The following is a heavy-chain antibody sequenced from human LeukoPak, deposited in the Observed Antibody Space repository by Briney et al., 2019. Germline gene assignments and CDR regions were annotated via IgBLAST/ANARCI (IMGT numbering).Heavy chain of an antibody. CDR2: ISSSSSYI. V-gene: IGHV3-21*01. Sequence: GGSLRLSCAASGFTFSSYSMNWVRQAPGKGLEWVSSISSSSSYIYYADSVKGRFTISRDNAKNSLYLQMNSLRAEDTAVYYCARDRATMIVVVPAYYYYGMDVWGQGTTVTVSS. D-gene: IGHD3-22*01. J-gene: IGHJ6*02. CDR1: GFTFSSYS. CDR3: ARDRATMIVVVPAYYYYGMDV.